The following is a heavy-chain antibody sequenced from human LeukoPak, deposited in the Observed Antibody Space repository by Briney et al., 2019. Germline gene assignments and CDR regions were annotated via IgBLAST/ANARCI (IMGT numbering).Heavy chain of an antibody. V-gene: IGHV1-69*04. CDR3: AREGLRSFKWFDP. J-gene: IGHJ5*02. CDR1: GGTFSSYA. CDR2: IIPIFGIA. Sequence: SVKVSCKASGGTFSSYAICWVRQAPGQGLEWMGRIIPIFGIANYAQKFQGRVTITADKSTSTAYMELSSLRSEDTAVYYCAREGLRSFKWFDPWGQGTLVTVSS. D-gene: IGHD4-17*01.